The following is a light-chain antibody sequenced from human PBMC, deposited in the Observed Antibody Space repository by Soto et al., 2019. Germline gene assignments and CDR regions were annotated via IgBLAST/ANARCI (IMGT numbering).Light chain of an antibody. J-gene: IGKJ2*01. Sequence: DIVMTQTPLSLPVTVGQPASISCRSSQSLVHSDGSTYLSWLQQRPGQPPRLLMYKISNRFSGVPDRFSGSGAGTDFTLKISRVEAEDVGVYYCMQGEQFPLYTFGQGTKLEIQ. V-gene: IGKV2-24*01. CDR3: MQGEQFPLYT. CDR1: QSLVHSDGSTY. CDR2: KIS.